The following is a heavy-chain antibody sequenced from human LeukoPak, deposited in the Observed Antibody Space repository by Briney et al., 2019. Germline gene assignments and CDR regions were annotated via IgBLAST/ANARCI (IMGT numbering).Heavy chain of an antibody. J-gene: IGHJ6*04. CDR3: AREAGSGSLLYYYYYGMDV. D-gene: IGHD3-10*01. Sequence: PGGSLRLSCAASGFTFSSYWMHWARHAPGKGLVWVSRINSDGSSTSYADSVKGRFTISRDNAKNTLYLQMNSLRAEDTAVYYCAREAGSGSLLYYYYYGMDVWGKGTTVTVSS. V-gene: IGHV3-74*01. CDR1: GFTFSSYW. CDR2: INSDGSST.